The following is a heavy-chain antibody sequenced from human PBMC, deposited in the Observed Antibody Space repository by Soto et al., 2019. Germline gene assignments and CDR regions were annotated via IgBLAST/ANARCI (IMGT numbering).Heavy chain of an antibody. D-gene: IGHD5-12*01. J-gene: IGHJ4*02. CDR3: ERDAYSGNDLDY. CDR1: GYTFTSYY. CDR2: INPSGGST. Sequence: QVQLVQSGAEVKKPGASVKVSCKASGYTFTSYYMHWVRQAPGQGLEWMGIINPSGGSTSYAQKFQGRVTMTRDTSTSTVYMELSSLRSEDTAVYYCERDAYSGNDLDYWGQGTLVTVSS. V-gene: IGHV1-46*01.